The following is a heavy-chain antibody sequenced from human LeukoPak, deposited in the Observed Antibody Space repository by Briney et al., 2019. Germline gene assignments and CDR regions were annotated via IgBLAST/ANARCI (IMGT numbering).Heavy chain of an antibody. CDR1: GYSFTSYW. V-gene: IGHV5-51*01. CDR2: IYPGYSDT. Sequence: GESLKIPCKGSGYSFTSYWIGWVRQMPGKGLGWVGIIYPGYSDTRYSPSFQGQITISADKSIRTAYLQLSSLKASDTAMYYCARIGSGSYLYYYYMDVWGKGTTVTVSS. J-gene: IGHJ6*03. D-gene: IGHD3-10*01. CDR3: ARIGSGSYLYYYYMDV.